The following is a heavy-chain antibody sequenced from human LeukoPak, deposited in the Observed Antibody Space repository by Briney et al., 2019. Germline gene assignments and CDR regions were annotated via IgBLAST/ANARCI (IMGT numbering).Heavy chain of an antibody. Sequence: SETLSLTCTVSGYAITSGGFSWNWIRQPPGKGLEWIGEINHSGSTNYNPSLKSRVTISVDTSKNQFSLKLSSVTAADTAVYYCASAEPRGIIWYPYWGQGTLVTVSS. CDR1: GYAITSGGFS. D-gene: IGHD6-13*01. CDR2: INHSGST. V-gene: IGHV4-34*01. CDR3: ASAEPRGIIWYPY. J-gene: IGHJ4*02.